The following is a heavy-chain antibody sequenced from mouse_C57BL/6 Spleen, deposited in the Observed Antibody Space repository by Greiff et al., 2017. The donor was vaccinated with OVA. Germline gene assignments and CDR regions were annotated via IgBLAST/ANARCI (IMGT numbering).Heavy chain of an antibody. Sequence: EVTLVESGPELVKPGASVKMSCKASGYTFTDYNMHWVKQSHGKSLEWIGYINPNNGGTSYNQKFKGKATLTVNKSSSTAYMELRSLTSEESAVYYCARGYYGPWFAYWGQGTLVTVSA. J-gene: IGHJ3*01. CDR2: INPNNGGT. CDR3: ARGYYGPWFAY. D-gene: IGHD1-1*01. CDR1: GYTFTDYN. V-gene: IGHV1-22*01.